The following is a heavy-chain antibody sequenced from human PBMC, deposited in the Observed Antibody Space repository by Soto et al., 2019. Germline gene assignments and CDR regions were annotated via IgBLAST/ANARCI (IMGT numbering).Heavy chain of an antibody. Sequence: SETLSLTCTVSGGSISSSSYYWGWIRQPPGKGLEWIGSIYYSGSTYYNPSLKSRVTISVDTSKNQFSLKLSSVTAADTAVYYCATAKRWLFNYWGQGTLVTVSS. CDR1: GGSISSSSYY. V-gene: IGHV4-39*01. CDR2: IYYSGST. J-gene: IGHJ4*02. CDR3: ATAKRWLFNY. D-gene: IGHD5-12*01.